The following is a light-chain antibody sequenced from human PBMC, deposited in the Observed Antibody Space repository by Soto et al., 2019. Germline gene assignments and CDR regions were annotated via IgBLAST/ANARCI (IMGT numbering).Light chain of an antibody. V-gene: IGKV1-5*01. CDR3: HQYNYYRPT. Sequence: DIQVTQSPSTLSASGGDRVTITCRASQPISTWLAWYQEKPGKAPKLLIYDASSLEGGVPSRFSGSGSGTEFTLTISSLQPDDFATYYCHQYNYYRPTFGQGTKVDIK. J-gene: IGKJ1*01. CDR1: QPISTW. CDR2: DAS.